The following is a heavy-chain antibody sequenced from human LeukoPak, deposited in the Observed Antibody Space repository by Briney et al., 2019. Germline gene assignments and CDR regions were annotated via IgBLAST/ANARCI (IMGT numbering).Heavy chain of an antibody. Sequence: SETLSLTCAVSGASISSYYWSWIRQPPGKGLEWIGSLYYSGSTNYNPSLKSRVTISLDTSMNQFSLQLSSVTAADTAVYFCARDGTPGSYYPPLCDPGAQGALVTVSS. CDR3: ARDGTPGSYYPPLCDP. D-gene: IGHD3-10*01. CDR1: GASISSYY. CDR2: LYYSGST. J-gene: IGHJ5*02. V-gene: IGHV4-59*01.